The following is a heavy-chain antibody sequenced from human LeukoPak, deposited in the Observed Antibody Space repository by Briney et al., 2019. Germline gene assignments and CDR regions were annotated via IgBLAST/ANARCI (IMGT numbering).Heavy chain of an antibody. D-gene: IGHD1-26*01. CDR1: GFTFSSYA. V-gene: IGHV3-23*01. Sequence: GGSLRLSCAASGFTFSSYAVSWVRQAPGKGLEWVSLISSSGANAYYADSVKGRFTISRDNSKNTLYLQMNNLRGEDTAEYYCAKDMELASWGQGTLVTVSS. CDR3: AKDMELAS. CDR2: ISSSGANA. J-gene: IGHJ5*02.